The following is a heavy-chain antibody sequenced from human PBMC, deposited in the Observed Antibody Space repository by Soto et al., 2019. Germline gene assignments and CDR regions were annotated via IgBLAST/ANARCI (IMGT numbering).Heavy chain of an antibody. CDR2: IKNNAEGGTT. V-gene: IGHV3-15*01. Sequence: EVQLVESGGGLVEPGGSLTLSCAASEFTFSDAWMSWVRGAPGQGLEWVGRIKNNAEGGTTDYAAPVGGRFTVSRDDSKSTLSLQMDSLKTEDTAMYFWAPCSGRGIRNCFGILDIWGQGTRVTASS. CDR1: EFTFSDAW. CDR3: APCSGRGIRNCFGILDI. J-gene: IGHJ3*02. D-gene: IGHD1-20*01.